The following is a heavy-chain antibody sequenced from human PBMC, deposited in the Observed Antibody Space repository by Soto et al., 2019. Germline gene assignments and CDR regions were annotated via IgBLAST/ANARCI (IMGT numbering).Heavy chain of an antibody. J-gene: IGHJ6*02. Sequence: SVKVSCKASGGTFSSYAISWVRQAPGQGLEWMGGIIPIFGTANYAQKFQGRVTITADKSTSTAYMELSSLRSEDTAVYYCARGLNYYYYYYGMDVWGQGTTVTVSS. CDR3: ARGLNYYYYYYGMDV. CDR2: IIPIFGTA. CDR1: GGTFSSYA. V-gene: IGHV1-69*06. D-gene: IGHD2-21*02.